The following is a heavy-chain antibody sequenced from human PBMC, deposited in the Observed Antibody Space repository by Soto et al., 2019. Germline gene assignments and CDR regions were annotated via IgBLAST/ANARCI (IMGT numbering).Heavy chain of an antibody. CDR1: GYSFTDYY. CDR2: INPNSGGT. Sequence: SVKVSCKTSGYSFTDYYMHWVRQAPGQGLEWMGWINPNSGGTNYPRKFQGRVTMTRDTSLNTVYMDVTRLRSDDTAVYYCARDSPSLAYCGGDCYSIDYWGPGTLVTVSS. CDR3: ARDSPSLAYCGGDCYSIDY. V-gene: IGHV1-2*02. J-gene: IGHJ4*02. D-gene: IGHD2-21*02.